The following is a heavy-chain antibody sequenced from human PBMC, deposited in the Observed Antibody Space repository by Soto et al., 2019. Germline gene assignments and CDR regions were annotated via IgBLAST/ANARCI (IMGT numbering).Heavy chain of an antibody. CDR2: INPNSGGT. D-gene: IGHD2-15*01. CDR1: GYTFTGYY. V-gene: IGHV1-2*04. Sequence: ASVKVSCKASGYTFTGYYMHWVRQAPGQGLEWMGWINPNSGGTNYAQKFQGWVTMTRDTSISTAYMELSRLRSDDTAVYYCARASPLLRYCSDGSCYSKNWFDPWGQGTLVTVSS. J-gene: IGHJ5*02. CDR3: ARASPLLRYCSDGSCYSKNWFDP.